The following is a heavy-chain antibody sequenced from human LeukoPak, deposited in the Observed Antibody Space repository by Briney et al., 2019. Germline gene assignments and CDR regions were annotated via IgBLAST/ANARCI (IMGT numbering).Heavy chain of an antibody. Sequence: SETLSLTCTVSGGSVSSGSYYWSWIRQPPGKGLEWIGYIYYSGSTNYNPSLKSRVTISVDTSKNQFSLKLSSVTAADTAVYYCASGHGSPLDYWGQGTLVTVSS. D-gene: IGHD3-10*01. CDR1: GGSVSSGSYY. V-gene: IGHV4-61*01. CDR3: ASGHGSPLDY. J-gene: IGHJ4*02. CDR2: IYYSGST.